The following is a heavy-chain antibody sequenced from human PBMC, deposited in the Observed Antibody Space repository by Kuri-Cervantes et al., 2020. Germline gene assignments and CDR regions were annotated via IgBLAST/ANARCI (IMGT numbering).Heavy chain of an antibody. Sequence: ASVKVSCKASGYTFTGYYMHWVRQAPGQGLEWMGWINPNSGGTNYAQKFQGRVTMTRDTSTSTAYMELSRLRSDDTAVYYCARDIVVVPAANYYYGMDVWGQGTTVTVSS. CDR3: ARDIVVVPAANYYYGMDV. J-gene: IGHJ6*02. D-gene: IGHD2-2*01. CDR1: GYTFTGYY. CDR2: INPNSGGT. V-gene: IGHV1-2*02.